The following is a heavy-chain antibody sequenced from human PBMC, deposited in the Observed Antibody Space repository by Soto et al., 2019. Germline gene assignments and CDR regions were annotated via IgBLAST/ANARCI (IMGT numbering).Heavy chain of an antibody. Sequence: QVQLVQSGAELKKPGSSVNVSCAASGGTFKTYTINWVRQAPGQGLEWIGQIIPMYDSANYAQRFQGRVTIIADKSTNIAYIELSGLRSEDTALYYCATWRTYSGSYCFDYWGQGTLVSVSS. J-gene: IGHJ4*02. CDR2: IIPMYDSA. CDR3: ATWRTYSGSYCFDY. V-gene: IGHV1-69*06. CDR1: GGTFKTYT. D-gene: IGHD1-26*01.